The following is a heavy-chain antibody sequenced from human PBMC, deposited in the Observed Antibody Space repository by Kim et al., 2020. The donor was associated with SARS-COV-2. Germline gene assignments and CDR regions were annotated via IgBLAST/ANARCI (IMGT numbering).Heavy chain of an antibody. V-gene: IGHV3-49*02. Sequence: SVKGRFTISRDDSKSIAYLQMNSLKTEDTAVYYCTRVQLERRSYYYGMDVWGQGTTVTVSS. J-gene: IGHJ6*02. D-gene: IGHD1-1*01. CDR3: TRVQLERRSYYYGMDV.